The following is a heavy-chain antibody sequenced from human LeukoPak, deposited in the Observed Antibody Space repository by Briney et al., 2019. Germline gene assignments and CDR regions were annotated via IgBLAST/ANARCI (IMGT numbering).Heavy chain of an antibody. CDR2: ISSKGGST. J-gene: IGHJ4*02. D-gene: IGHD4-17*01. CDR3: VNSRMTTVTAFDY. Sequence: GGSLRLSCSASGFTFSTYAMHWVRQAPGKGLEYVSAISSKGGSTYYADSVKGRFTISRDNSKNTLYLQVSSLRAEDTAVYYCVNSRMTTVTAFDYWGQGTLVTVSS. V-gene: IGHV3-64D*06. CDR1: GFTFSTYA.